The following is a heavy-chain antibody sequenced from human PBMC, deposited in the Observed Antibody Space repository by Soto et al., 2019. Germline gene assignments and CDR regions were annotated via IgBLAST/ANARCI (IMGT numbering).Heavy chain of an antibody. CDR3: LRVIQLWPKYYFDD. D-gene: IGHD5-18*01. J-gene: IGHJ4*02. CDR2: ISSSSSYI. CDR1: GFTFSSYS. V-gene: IGHV3-21*01. Sequence: PGGSLRLSCAASGFTFSSYSMNWVRQAPGKGLEWVSSISSSSSYIYYADSVKGRFTISRDNAKNSLYLQMNSLRAEDTAVYYCLRVIQLWPKYYFDDWGQGTLVTVSS.